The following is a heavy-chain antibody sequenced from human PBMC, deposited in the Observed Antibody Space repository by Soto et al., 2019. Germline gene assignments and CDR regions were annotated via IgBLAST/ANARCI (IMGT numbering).Heavy chain of an antibody. CDR1: GASISSYH. CDR3: AAAVPAEYVFPYYYMDV. Sequence: QVQLQESGPGLVKPSETLSLTCTVSGASISSYHWSWIRQTPGKGLEWIGYIYYSGSANYNPSLNSLITFSVDTSKNQASLKLSSVTAADTGVYYCAAAVPAEYVFPYYYMDVWGKGTTVTVSS. D-gene: IGHD3-16*01. J-gene: IGHJ6*03. CDR2: IYYSGSA. V-gene: IGHV4-59*01.